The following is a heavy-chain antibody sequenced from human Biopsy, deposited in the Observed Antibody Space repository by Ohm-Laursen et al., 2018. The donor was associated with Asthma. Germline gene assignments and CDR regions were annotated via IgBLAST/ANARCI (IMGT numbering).Heavy chain of an antibody. Sequence: SETLSLTCVVSGISISGYFWGWIRQSPGKGLEWIGHMSYTGSTNYNPSLESRVTTSLDKSNNQFSLHLRSVAAADTAVYYCARTGYISTWSIKNFNYYGMDVWGQGTTVTVSS. CDR3: ARTGYISTWSIKNFNYYGMDV. CDR2: MSYTGST. D-gene: IGHD6-13*01. V-gene: IGHV4-59*01. CDR1: GISISGYF. J-gene: IGHJ6*02.